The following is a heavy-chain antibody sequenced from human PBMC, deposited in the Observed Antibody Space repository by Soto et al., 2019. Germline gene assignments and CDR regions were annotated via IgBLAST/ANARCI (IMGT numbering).Heavy chain of an antibody. Sequence: EVQLLESGGGLVQPGGSLRLSCAVSGLTFSYFAMSWVRQAPGKGLEWVSAISGSGGITYYADSVKGRFTISRDNSKNTLFLQMNSLRAEDTAVCYCALLGRSGSGRPYYYGMDVWGQGTTVTVSS. J-gene: IGHJ6*02. D-gene: IGHD3-10*01. CDR2: ISGSGGIT. V-gene: IGHV3-23*01. CDR3: ALLGRSGSGRPYYYGMDV. CDR1: GLTFSYFA.